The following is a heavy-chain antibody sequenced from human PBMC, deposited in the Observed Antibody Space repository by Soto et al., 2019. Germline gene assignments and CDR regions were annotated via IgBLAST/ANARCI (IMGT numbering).Heavy chain of an antibody. CDR3: ARDPGRDDY. Sequence: QVQLVESGGGVVQPGRSLRLSCAASGFTFSSYAMHWVRQAPGKGLEWVAVISYDGSNKYYADSVKGRFTISRDNSKNTLYLQMNSRIAEDTAVYYCARDPGRDDYWGQGTLVPVSS. D-gene: IGHD3-10*01. CDR2: ISYDGSNK. V-gene: IGHV3-30-3*01. CDR1: GFTFSSYA. J-gene: IGHJ4*02.